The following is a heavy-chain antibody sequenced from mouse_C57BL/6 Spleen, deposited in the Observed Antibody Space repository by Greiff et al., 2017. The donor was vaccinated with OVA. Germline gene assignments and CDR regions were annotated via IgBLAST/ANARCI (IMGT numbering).Heavy chain of an antibody. CDR3: ARKDYGNYVWYFDV. CDR2: IYPGSGST. D-gene: IGHD2-1*01. V-gene: IGHV1-55*01. J-gene: IGHJ1*03. Sequence: VQLQQPGAELVKPGASVKMSCKASGYTFTSYWINWVKQRPGQGLEWIGDIYPGSGSTNYNEKFKSKATLTVDNSSRKAYMQLSGLTSEDSAFYYGARKDYGNYVWYFDVWGTGTTVTVSS. CDR1: GYTFTSYW.